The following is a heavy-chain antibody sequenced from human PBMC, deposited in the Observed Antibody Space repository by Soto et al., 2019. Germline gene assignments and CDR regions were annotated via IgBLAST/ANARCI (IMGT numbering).Heavy chain of an antibody. V-gene: IGHV4-4*07. CDR3: ARGMTPPGAPAWYYFDS. Sequence: PSETLSPTCSVSGASIAGSSYWSWIRQPAGKGLEWIGRFSLSGTTNYSPSLRSRVTMSADVSKNQFSLRLTSVTAADTALYYCARGMTPPGAPAWYYFDSWGQGTLVTVSS. CDR1: GASIAGSSY. J-gene: IGHJ4*02. D-gene: IGHD2-8*02. CDR2: FSLSGTT.